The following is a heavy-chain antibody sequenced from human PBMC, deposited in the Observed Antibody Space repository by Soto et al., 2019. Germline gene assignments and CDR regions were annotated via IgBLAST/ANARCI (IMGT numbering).Heavy chain of an antibody. D-gene: IGHD5-18*01. J-gene: IGHJ4*02. CDR2: INHSGST. CDR1: GGSFSGYY. V-gene: IGHV4-34*01. Sequence: SETLSLTCAVYGGSFSGYYWSWIRQPPGKGLEWIGEINHSGSTNYNPSLKSRVTISVDTSKNQFSLKLSSVTAADTAVYYCAMRYGPFDYCGQGTLVTVSS. CDR3: AMRYGPFDY.